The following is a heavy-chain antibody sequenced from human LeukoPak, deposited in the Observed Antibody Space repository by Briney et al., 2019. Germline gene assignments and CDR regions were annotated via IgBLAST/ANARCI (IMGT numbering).Heavy chain of an antibody. Sequence: ASVKVSCKASGGTFSSYAISWVRQAPGQGLEWMGWISAYNGNTNYAQKVQGRVSMTTDTSTSTAYMELRSLRSDDTAVYFCARGLIAAAGIDYWGQGTLVTVSS. D-gene: IGHD6-13*01. J-gene: IGHJ4*02. CDR3: ARGLIAAAGIDY. V-gene: IGHV1-18*01. CDR1: GGTFSSYA. CDR2: ISAYNGNT.